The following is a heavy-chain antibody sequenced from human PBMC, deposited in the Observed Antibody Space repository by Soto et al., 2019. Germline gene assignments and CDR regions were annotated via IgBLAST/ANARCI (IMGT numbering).Heavy chain of an antibody. CDR1: GFSVSSNF. CDR3: ARGIYVRGKFGPNDS. J-gene: IGHJ4*02. D-gene: IGHD3-10*02. Sequence: VGSLRLSCAFSGFSVSSNFMNCVRHSPGKGLEWVSVIYSDGSTYYADSVKGRFTISRDNSKNTLYLQMNSLRAEDTAVYYCARGIYVRGKFGPNDSCGQGTLVTVSS. CDR2: IYSDGST. V-gene: IGHV3-53*01.